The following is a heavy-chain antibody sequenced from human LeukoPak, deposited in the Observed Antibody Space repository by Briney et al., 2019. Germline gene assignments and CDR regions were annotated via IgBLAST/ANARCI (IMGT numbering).Heavy chain of an antibody. Sequence: GGSLRLSCAASGFSFSTYAMSWVRQAPGKGLEWVSAISATGGSTYYADSVKGRFTISRDNSKNTLYQQINTLRAEDTAVYYCANRPLDYWGQGTLVTVSS. CDR1: GFSFSTYA. V-gene: IGHV3-23*01. CDR3: ANRPLDY. J-gene: IGHJ4*02. CDR2: ISATGGST.